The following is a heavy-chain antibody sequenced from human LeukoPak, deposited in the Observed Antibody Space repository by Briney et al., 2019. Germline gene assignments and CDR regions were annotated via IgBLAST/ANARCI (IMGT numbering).Heavy chain of an antibody. CDR1: GFTFSSYG. J-gene: IGHJ4*02. Sequence: GGSLRLSCAASGFTFSSYGMHWVRQAPGKGPEWVAVISYDGSNKYYADSVKGRFTISRDNSKNTLYLQMNSLRAEDTAVYYCAKDDCSGGSCYQFDYWGQGTLVTVSS. CDR2: ISYDGSNK. D-gene: IGHD2-15*01. CDR3: AKDDCSGGSCYQFDY. V-gene: IGHV3-30*18.